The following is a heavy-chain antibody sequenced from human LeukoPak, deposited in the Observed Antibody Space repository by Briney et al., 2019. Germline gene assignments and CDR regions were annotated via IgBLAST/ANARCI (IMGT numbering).Heavy chain of an antibody. J-gene: IGHJ6*03. CDR3: ASGSGSYRTPYYYMDV. D-gene: IGHD3-10*01. V-gene: IGHV3-53*01. CDR1: GFTVSSNY. Sequence: PGGSLRLSCAASGFTVSSNYMSWVRQAPGEGLGWVSVIYSGGSTYYADSVKGRFTISRDNSKNTLYLQMNSLRAEDTAVYYCASGSGSYRTPYYYMDVWGTGTTVTVSS. CDR2: IYSGGST.